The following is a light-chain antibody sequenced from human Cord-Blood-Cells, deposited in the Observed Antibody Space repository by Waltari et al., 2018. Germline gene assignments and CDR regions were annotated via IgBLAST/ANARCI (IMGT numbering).Light chain of an antibody. CDR1: QSVSSY. Sequence: EIVLTQSPATLSLSPGERATLSCRASQSVSSYLAWYQQKPGQAPRLLIYDASNRATVIPARCSGSGSGTDFTLTISSLEPEDFAVYYCQQRSNWPPITFGQGTRLEIK. CDR2: DAS. J-gene: IGKJ5*01. V-gene: IGKV3-11*01. CDR3: QQRSNWPPIT.